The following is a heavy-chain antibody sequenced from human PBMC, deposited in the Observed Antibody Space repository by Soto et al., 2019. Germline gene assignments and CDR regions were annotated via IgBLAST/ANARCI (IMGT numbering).Heavy chain of an antibody. Sequence: GGSLRLSCAASGFTFSDYYLRCIRQAPWKGLEWVSYISSRGSTIYYADSVNGRFTISRDKTKNSLYLQMNSLRAEDTAVYYCARDLETAMVLFDYWGQGTLVTVSS. CDR2: ISSRGSTI. CDR3: ARDLETAMVLFDY. D-gene: IGHD5-18*01. CDR1: GFTFSDYY. V-gene: IGHV3-11*01. J-gene: IGHJ4*02.